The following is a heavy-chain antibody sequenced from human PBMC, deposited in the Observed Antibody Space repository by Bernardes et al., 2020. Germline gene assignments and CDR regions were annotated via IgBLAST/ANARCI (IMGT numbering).Heavy chain of an antibody. CDR2: ISSSSSYI. Sequence: GRSLRLSCAASGFTFSSYSMNWVRQAPGKGLEWVSSISSSSSYIYYAASVKGRFTISRDNAKNSLYLQMNSLRAEDTAVYYCARSTGGEGSPLVVVVPWFDPWGQGTLVTVSS. D-gene: IGHD2-15*01. CDR3: ARSTGGEGSPLVVVVPWFDP. CDR1: GFTFSSYS. V-gene: IGHV3-21*01. J-gene: IGHJ5*02.